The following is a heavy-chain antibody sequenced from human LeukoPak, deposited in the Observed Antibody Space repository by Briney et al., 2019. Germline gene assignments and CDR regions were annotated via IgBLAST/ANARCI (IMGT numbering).Heavy chain of an antibody. Sequence: GASVKVSCKASGYTLINYGISWVRQAPGQGLESMGWISFKNGNTNSAQKLQGRVTMTTDTSTSTAYMELMSLGSDDTAVYYCAKGGSTRPWSFDIWGQGTMVTVSS. CDR1: GYTLINYG. J-gene: IGHJ3*02. CDR3: AKGGSTRPWSFDI. V-gene: IGHV1-18*01. CDR2: ISFKNGNT. D-gene: IGHD2-2*01.